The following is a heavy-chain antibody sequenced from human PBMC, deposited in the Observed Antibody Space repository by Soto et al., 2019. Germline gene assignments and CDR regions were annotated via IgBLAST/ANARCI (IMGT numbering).Heavy chain of an antibody. D-gene: IGHD1-1*01. CDR3: ARDGXPIDDSPTDYYYYGLEL. V-gene: IGHV3-30*04. CDR1: DFIFSHYP. CDR2: ISFDGNTQ. J-gene: IGHJ6*02. Sequence: GGSLRLSCVASDFIFSHYPLHWIRQAPDRGLEWVAVISFDGNTQYYADSVKGRFTISRDDSRDTLYLQANNLRPDDTGIYYCARDGXPIDDSPTDYYYYGLELWGQGTTVTVSS.